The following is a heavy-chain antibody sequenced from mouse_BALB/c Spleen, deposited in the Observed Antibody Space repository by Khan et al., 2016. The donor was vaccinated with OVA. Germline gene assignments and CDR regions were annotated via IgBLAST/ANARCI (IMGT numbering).Heavy chain of an antibody. J-gene: IGHJ3*01. CDR3: TRRGLYVIFTY. CDR2: IDPSTGYT. V-gene: IGHV1-7*01. CDR1: GYTFTTYW. Sequence: QVQLKQSGAELAKPGASVEMSCKASGYTFTTYWMHWVKQRPGQGLEWIGYIDPSTGYTEYNQKFKDKATLTADKSSSTAYMQLSSLTSEDSAVYYWTRRGLYVIFTYGGRGTWSLSLQ. D-gene: IGHD2-12*01.